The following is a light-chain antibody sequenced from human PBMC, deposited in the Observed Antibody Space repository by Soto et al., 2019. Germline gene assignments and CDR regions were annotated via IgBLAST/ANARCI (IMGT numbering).Light chain of an antibody. CDR3: QSYDSSLNYV. CDR2: GNS. CDR1: SSNIGAGYD. V-gene: IGLV1-40*01. Sequence: QSVLTQPPSVSGAPGQRVTISCTGSSSNIGAGYDVHWYQQLPGTAPKLLIYGNSNRPSGVPDRFSGSKSGTSASLATTRLQAEDEADYYCQSYDSSLNYVFGTGTKLTVL. J-gene: IGLJ1*01.